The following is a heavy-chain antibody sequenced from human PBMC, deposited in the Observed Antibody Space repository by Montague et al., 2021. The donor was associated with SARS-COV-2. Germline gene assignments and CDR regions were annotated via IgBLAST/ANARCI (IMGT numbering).Heavy chain of an antibody. Sequence: LRLSCAASGFTFSNLAMHWVRQAPGKGLEWVAVISYDGSNKYYADSVKGRFTISRGNSKNTLFLQMNSLRAEDTAVYYCATALGGNYYYGMDVWGQGTTVTVSS. D-gene: IGHD3-16*01. V-gene: IGHV3-30*04. CDR1: GFTFSNLA. J-gene: IGHJ6*02. CDR3: ATALGGNYYYGMDV. CDR2: ISYDGSNK.